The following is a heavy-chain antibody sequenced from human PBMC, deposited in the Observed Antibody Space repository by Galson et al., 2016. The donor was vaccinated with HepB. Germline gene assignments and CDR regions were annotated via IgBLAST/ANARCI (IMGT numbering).Heavy chain of an antibody. V-gene: IGHV3-43*01. J-gene: IGHJ4*02. Sequence: SLRLSCATSGFTFDDYILHWVRQTPQKGQEWASLIHWDGRTNYYAESVQGRFTISRDNNRNSLSLHMNSLKSEDTALYYCAKASGSHARYYFDCWGQGTQVAVSA. CDR2: IHWDGRTN. D-gene: IGHD3-3*01. CDR3: AKASGSHARYYFDC. CDR1: GFTFDDYI.